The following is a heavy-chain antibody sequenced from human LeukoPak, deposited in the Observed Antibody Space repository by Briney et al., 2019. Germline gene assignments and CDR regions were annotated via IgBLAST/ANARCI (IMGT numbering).Heavy chain of an antibody. CDR3: ASRTYYFDSSGYFYAPFDF. J-gene: IGHJ4*02. V-gene: IGHV1-69*13. CDR2: IIPIVGTP. CDR1: GGTFSTHA. Sequence: GASVKVSCKASGGTFSTHAISWVRQAPGQGLEWMGGIIPIVGTPKYAQKFQGRVTITADESTSTAYMELSSLRSDDTAVYYCASRTYYFDSSGYFYAPFDFWGQGTLVTVSS. D-gene: IGHD3-22*01.